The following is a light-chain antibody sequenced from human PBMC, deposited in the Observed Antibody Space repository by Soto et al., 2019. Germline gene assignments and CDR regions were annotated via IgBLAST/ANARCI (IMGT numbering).Light chain of an antibody. CDR3: QPFHSFPWT. J-gene: IGKJ1*01. CDR2: DAS. V-gene: IGKV1-5*01. Sequence: DIQINRSPSILSASVGDRVTITCRASQTLHSVLAWYQQKAGKAPKLLIYDASILESGVPSRFSGSGSGTEFTLTVSSLQPDDFATFYCQPFHSFPWTFGQGNKVEI. CDR1: QTLHSV.